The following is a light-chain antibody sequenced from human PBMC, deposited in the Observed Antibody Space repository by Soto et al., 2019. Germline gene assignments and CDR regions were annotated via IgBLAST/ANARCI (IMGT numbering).Light chain of an antibody. CDR1: QGFRND. J-gene: IGKJ1*01. Sequence: DIQMTQSPSSLSASVGDRVTITCRASQGFRNDLGWYQQNPGKAPKRLIYAASSLQSVVPSRFSGSGSGTEFILTILRLQPEDFASYYCLQHNSYPWTFGQGTKVEIK. CDR3: LQHNSYPWT. CDR2: AAS. V-gene: IGKV1-17*01.